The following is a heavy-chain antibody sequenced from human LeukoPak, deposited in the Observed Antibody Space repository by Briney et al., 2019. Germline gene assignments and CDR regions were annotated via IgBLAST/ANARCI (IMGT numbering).Heavy chain of an antibody. CDR2: IYYSGST. CDR3: ARGLLDGYTHPAAFDI. Sequence: SETLSLTCTVSGGSISSYYWSWIRQTPGKGLEWIGYIYYSGSTNYNPSLKSRVTISVDTSKNQLSLKLTSVTAADTAVYYCARGLLDGYTHPAAFDIWGQGTMVTVSS. D-gene: IGHD5-24*01. J-gene: IGHJ3*02. CDR1: GGSISSYY. V-gene: IGHV4-59*01.